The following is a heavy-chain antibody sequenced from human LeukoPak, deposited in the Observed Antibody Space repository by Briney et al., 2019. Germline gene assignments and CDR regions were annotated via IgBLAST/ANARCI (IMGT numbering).Heavy chain of an antibody. D-gene: IGHD1-26*01. Sequence: SETLSLTCAVYGGSFSGYYRSWIRQPPGKGLEWIGYIYYSGSTSYNPSLKSRVTISVDTSKNQFSLKLRSVTAADTAVYYCARYSGSYPHDAFEIWGQGTMVTVSS. V-gene: IGHV4-59*01. CDR1: GGSFSGYY. J-gene: IGHJ3*02. CDR2: IYYSGST. CDR3: ARYSGSYPHDAFEI.